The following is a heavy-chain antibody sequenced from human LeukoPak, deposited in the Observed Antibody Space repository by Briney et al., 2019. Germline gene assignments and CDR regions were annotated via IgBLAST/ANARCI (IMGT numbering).Heavy chain of an antibody. J-gene: IGHJ4*02. Sequence: ASVKVSCKASGYTFTSYGISWVRQAPGQGLEWMGWISAYNGNTNYAQKLQGRVTMTTDTSTSTAYMELRSLRSDDTAVYYCARVRYGGSYRVYYFDYWGQGTLVTVSS. V-gene: IGHV1-18*01. D-gene: IGHD1-26*01. CDR1: GYTFTSYG. CDR2: ISAYNGNT. CDR3: ARVRYGGSYRVYYFDY.